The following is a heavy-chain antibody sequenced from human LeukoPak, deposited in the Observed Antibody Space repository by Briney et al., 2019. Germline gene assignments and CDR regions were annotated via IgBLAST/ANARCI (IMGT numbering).Heavy chain of an antibody. J-gene: IGHJ4*02. D-gene: IGHD3-3*01. V-gene: IGHV3-30*04. CDR2: ISYDGSNK. CDR3: ARDQLRFLEWSWDY. Sequence: GGSLRLSCAASGFTFSSYAMHWVRQAPGKGLEWVVVISYDGSNKYYADSVKGRFTISRDNSKNTLYLQMSSLRAEDTAVYYCARDQLRFLEWSWDYWGQGTLVTVSS. CDR1: GFTFSSYA.